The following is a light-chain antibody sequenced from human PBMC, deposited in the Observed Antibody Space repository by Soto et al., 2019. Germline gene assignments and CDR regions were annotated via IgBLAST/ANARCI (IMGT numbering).Light chain of an antibody. J-gene: IGKJ1*01. CDR1: QSISSRH. CDR2: AAS. Sequence: EILLTQSPGTLSLSPGQRATLSCRASQSISSRHLAWYQQKPGQAPRLLIYAASTRATDIPDKFSGSGSGADFTLSISRLEPEDFAVYYCQHYDTALRTFGPGTRVEI. V-gene: IGKV3-20*01. CDR3: QHYDTALRT.